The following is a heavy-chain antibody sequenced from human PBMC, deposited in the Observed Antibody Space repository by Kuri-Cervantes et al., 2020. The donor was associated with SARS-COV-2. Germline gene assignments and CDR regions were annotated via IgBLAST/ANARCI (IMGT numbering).Heavy chain of an antibody. Sequence: SETLSLTCTVSGGSISSYYWSWIRRPPGKGLEWIGYIYYSGSTNYNPSLKSRVTISVDTSKNQFSLKLSSVTAADTAVYYCARESSSSWYWFDPWGQGALVTVSS. CDR1: GGSISSYY. J-gene: IGHJ5*02. CDR3: ARESSSSWYWFDP. D-gene: IGHD6-13*01. V-gene: IGHV4-59*12. CDR2: IYYSGST.